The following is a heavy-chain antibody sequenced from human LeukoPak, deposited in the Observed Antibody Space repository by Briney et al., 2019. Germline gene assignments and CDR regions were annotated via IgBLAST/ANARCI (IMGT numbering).Heavy chain of an antibody. V-gene: IGHV1-3*01. CDR2: INAGNGNT. CDR1: GDTFRKSA. J-gene: IGHJ5*02. Sequence: ASVKVSCKASGDTFRKSAITWVRQAPGQGLEWMGWINAGNGNTKYSQKFQGRVTITRDTSASTAYMELSSLRSEDTAVYYCARDRGYYDILTAPSNWFDPWGQGTLVTVSS. CDR3: ARDRGYYDILTAPSNWFDP. D-gene: IGHD3-9*01.